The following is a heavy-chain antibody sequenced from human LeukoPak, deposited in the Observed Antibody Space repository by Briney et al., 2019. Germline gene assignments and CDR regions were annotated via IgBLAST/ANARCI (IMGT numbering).Heavy chain of an antibody. CDR1: GFTFSSYA. CDR2: ISYDGSNK. J-gene: IGHJ4*02. Sequence: GRSLRLSCAASGFTFSSYAMHWVRQAPGKGLEWVAVISYDGSNKYYADSVKGRFTISRDNSKNTLYLQMSSLRAEDTAVYYCARVRDYWGQGTLVTVSS. CDR3: ARVRDY. V-gene: IGHV3-30*15.